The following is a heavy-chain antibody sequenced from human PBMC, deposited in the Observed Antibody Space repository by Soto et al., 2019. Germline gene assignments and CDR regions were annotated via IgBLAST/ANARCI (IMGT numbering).Heavy chain of an antibody. Sequence: PSETLSLTCAVSGGSISSSNWWSWVRQPPGKGLEWIGEIYHSGSTNYNPSLKSRVTISVDKSKNQFSLKLSSVTAADTAVYYCARDYRYYYDSSGYYYVDIWGQGTMVS. CDR2: IYHSGST. V-gene: IGHV4-4*02. CDR3: ARDYRYYYDSSGYYYVDI. J-gene: IGHJ3*02. CDR1: GGSISSSNW. D-gene: IGHD3-22*01.